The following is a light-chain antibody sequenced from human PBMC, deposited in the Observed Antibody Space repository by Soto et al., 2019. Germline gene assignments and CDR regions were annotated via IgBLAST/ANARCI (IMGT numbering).Light chain of an antibody. CDR2: KDS. Sequence: SYELTQTPSLSVSPGQTARITCSGDELSKQYVYWYQQKPGQAPVLVIYKDSERASVIPERFSASSSGTTVTLTISGVRAEDEADYYCQSSDDTGNYYLFGTGTKVTVL. CDR1: ELSKQY. J-gene: IGLJ1*01. V-gene: IGLV3-25*02. CDR3: QSSDDTGNYYL.